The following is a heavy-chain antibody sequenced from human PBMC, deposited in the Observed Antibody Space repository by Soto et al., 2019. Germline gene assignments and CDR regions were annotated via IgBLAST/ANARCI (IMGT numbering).Heavy chain of an antibody. Sequence: SETLSLTCAVSGGSISSSNWWSWVRQPPGKGPEWIGEIYHSGSTNYNPSLKSRVTISVDKSKNQFSLKLSSVTAADTAVYYCARGVAGYSYGPNNWFDPWGQGTLVTVSS. J-gene: IGHJ5*02. CDR1: GGSISSSNW. CDR3: ARGVAGYSYGPNNWFDP. CDR2: IYHSGST. D-gene: IGHD5-18*01. V-gene: IGHV4-4*02.